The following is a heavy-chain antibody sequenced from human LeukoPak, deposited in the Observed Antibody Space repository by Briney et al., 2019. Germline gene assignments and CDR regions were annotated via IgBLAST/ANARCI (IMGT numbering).Heavy chain of an antibody. V-gene: IGHV4-34*01. D-gene: IGHD3-9*01. J-gene: IGHJ5*02. CDR3: ARVRGILTGYYGQHNWFDP. CDR1: GGSFSGYY. Sequence: SETLSLTCAVYGGSFSGYYWSWIRQPPGKGLEWIGEINHSGSTNYNPSLKSRVTISVDTSKNQFSLKLSSVTAADTAVYYCARVRGILTGYYGQHNWFDPWGQGTLVTVSS. CDR2: INHSGST.